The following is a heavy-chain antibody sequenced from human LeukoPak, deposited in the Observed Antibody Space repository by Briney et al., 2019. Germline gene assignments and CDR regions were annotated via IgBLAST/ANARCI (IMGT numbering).Heavy chain of an antibody. CDR3: AREGYCSGGSCDNWFDP. CDR1: GGSISSGGYS. J-gene: IGHJ5*02. Sequence: SETLSLTCAVSGGSISSGGYSWSWIRQPPGKGLEWIGYIYHSGSPYYNPSLKSRVTISVDRSKNQFSLNLSSVTAADTAVYYCAREGYCSGGSCDNWFDPWGQGTLVTVSS. CDR2: IYHSGSP. V-gene: IGHV4-30-2*01. D-gene: IGHD2-15*01.